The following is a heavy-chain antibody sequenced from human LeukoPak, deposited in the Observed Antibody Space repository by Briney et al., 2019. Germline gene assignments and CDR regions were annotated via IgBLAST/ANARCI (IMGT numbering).Heavy chain of an antibody. CDR1: GFSFKDYW. CDR2: ITPDGSGK. J-gene: IGHJ6*02. V-gene: IGHV3-7*01. Sequence: PGGSLRLSCAASGFSFKDYWMSWVRQAPGKGLEWVADITPDGSGKTYVDSVKGRFTISRDNAKQSLYLQMNSLRAEDTAVYYCARDPYGMDVWGQGTTVTVSS. CDR3: ARDPYGMDV.